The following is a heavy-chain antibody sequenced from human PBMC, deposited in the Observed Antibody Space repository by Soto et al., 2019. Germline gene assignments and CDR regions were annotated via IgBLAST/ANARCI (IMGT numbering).Heavy chain of an antibody. V-gene: IGHV3-48*03. D-gene: IGHD5-18*01. Sequence: GGSLRLSCAASGFTFSSYEMNWVRQAPGKGLEWVSYISSSGSTIYYADSVRGRFTISRDNAKITLYLQMNSLRAEDTAVYYCARPGYCYSYFDYWGQGTLVTVSS. CDR1: GFTFSSYE. J-gene: IGHJ4*02. CDR3: ARPGYCYSYFDY. CDR2: ISSSGSTI.